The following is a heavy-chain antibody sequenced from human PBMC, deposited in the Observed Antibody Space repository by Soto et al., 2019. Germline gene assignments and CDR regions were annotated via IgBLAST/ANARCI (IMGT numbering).Heavy chain of an antibody. CDR1: GDSIGTDGYY. Sequence: QVQLQESGPGLVKPSHTLSLTCAVSGDSIGTDGYYWSWIRQVPGKGLEWIWHMYYSGSTSYNPSLKSRVTISGDTSKNQFSLSLTSVTAADTAVYFCARGGVLRFLKWFPGGWLDPWGQGTLVSVSS. CDR3: ARGGVLRFLKWFPGGWLDP. CDR2: MYYSGST. D-gene: IGHD3-3*01. V-gene: IGHV4-31*11. J-gene: IGHJ5*02.